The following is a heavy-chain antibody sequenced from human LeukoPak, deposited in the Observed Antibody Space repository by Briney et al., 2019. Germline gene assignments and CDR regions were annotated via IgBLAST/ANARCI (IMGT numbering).Heavy chain of an antibody. V-gene: IGHV1-69*04. Sequence: ASVKVSCKASGGTFSSYAISWVRQAPGQGLEWMGRIIPILGIANYAQKFQGRVTITADKSTSTAYMELSSLRSEDTAVYYCARADPIVGATDYWGQGTLVTVSS. D-gene: IGHD1-26*01. CDR3: ARADPIVGATDY. CDR1: GGTFSSYA. J-gene: IGHJ4*02. CDR2: IIPILGIA.